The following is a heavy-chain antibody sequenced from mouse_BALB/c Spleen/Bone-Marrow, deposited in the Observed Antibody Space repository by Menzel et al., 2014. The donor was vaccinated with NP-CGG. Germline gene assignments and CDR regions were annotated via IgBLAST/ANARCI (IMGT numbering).Heavy chain of an antibody. V-gene: IGHV1-22*01. D-gene: IGHD2-3*01. Sequence: VHVKQSRPDLVKPGASVKISCKTSGYTFAEYTMHWVKQSHVKSLEWIGGINPNNGGTSYSQKFKGKATWTVDKSSSTAYMELRSLTSEDSAVYYCARGWLLRHYFDYWGQGTTLTVSS. J-gene: IGHJ2*01. CDR1: GYTFAEYT. CDR3: ARGWLLRHYFDY. CDR2: INPNNGGT.